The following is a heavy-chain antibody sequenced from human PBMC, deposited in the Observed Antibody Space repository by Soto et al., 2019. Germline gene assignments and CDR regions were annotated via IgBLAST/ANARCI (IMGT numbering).Heavy chain of an antibody. CDR1: GGSISSYY. D-gene: IGHD3-16*02. J-gene: IGHJ4*02. Sequence: TVSGGSISSYYWSWIRQPPGKGLEWIGYIYYSGSTNYNPSLKSRVTISVDTSKNQFSLKLSSVTAADTAVYYCARSDKVYDYVWGSYRYGAPFDYWGQGTLVTVSS. V-gene: IGHV4-59*01. CDR2: IYYSGST. CDR3: ARSDKVYDYVWGSYRYGAPFDY.